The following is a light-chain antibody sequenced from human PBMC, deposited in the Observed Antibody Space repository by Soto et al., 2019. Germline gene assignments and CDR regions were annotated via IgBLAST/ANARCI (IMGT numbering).Light chain of an antibody. V-gene: IGLV1-44*01. CDR1: SSNIGSKT. J-gene: IGLJ2*01. Sequence: QPVLTQPPSASGTTGQRVTISCSGSSSNIGSKTVNWYQQLPGTAPKLLIYTNNQLPSGVPDRFSGAKSGTSASLAISGLQSEDEAYYYCAAWDDSLNGLVFGGGTLLTVL. CDR3: AAWDDSLNGLV. CDR2: TNN.